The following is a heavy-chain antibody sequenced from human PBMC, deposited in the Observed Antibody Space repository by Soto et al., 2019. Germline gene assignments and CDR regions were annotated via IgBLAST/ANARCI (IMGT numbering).Heavy chain of an antibody. D-gene: IGHD4-17*01. CDR1: GGTFSSYP. V-gene: IGHV1-69*01. CDR2: VIPIFGTT. CDR3: ARDSSTSPYYYGMDV. J-gene: IGHJ6*02. Sequence: SVKVSCKAAGGTFSSYPICWVRQAPGQGLEWMGGVIPIFGTTNYAQKFQGRVTITADESTTTAYMEMSSLRSDDTAVYYCARDSSTSPYYYGMDVWGQGTTVTVSS.